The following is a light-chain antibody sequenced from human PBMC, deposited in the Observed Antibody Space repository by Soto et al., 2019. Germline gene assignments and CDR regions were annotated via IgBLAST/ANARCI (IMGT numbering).Light chain of an antibody. CDR2: DAS. V-gene: IGKV1-5*01. Sequence: DIQMTQYPSTLSASVGDRVTITCRASQSISSWLAWYQQKPGKAPKLLIYDASSLESGVPSRFSGSGSGTEFTLTITNVQPEDVATYHCQQYSLFSPTTFGQGTRVEIK. CDR3: QQYSLFSPTT. CDR1: QSISSW. J-gene: IGKJ2*01.